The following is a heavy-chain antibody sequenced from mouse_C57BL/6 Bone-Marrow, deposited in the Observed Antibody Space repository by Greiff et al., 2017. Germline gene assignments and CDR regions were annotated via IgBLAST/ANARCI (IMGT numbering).Heavy chain of an antibody. V-gene: IGHV1-9*01. CDR3: ARYPYWYFDV. J-gene: IGHJ1*03. Sequence: QVQLMESGAELMKPGASVKLSCKASGYTFTGYWIEWVKQRPGHGLEWIGEIVPGSGSTNYNEQLKGKATFTADTTSNTAYMQLSSLTTEDSAIYYCARYPYWYFDVWGKGTTVTVSS. CDR2: IVPGSGST. CDR1: GYTFTGYW.